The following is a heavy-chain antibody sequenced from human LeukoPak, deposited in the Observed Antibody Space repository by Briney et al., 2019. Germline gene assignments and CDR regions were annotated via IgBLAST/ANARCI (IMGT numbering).Heavy chain of an antibody. CDR3: ARVTDETGQ. V-gene: IGHV1-2*02. D-gene: IGHD2-21*02. CDR2: INPDSGGT. Sequence: ASVKVSCKPSGYTFTAYYLHWVRPAPGQGLEWMGWINPDSGGTNYVQKFQGGVTMTRDTSISTAYMELSGLSSDDTAVYYCARVTDETGQWGQGTLVTVSS. J-gene: IGHJ4*02. CDR1: GYTFTAYY.